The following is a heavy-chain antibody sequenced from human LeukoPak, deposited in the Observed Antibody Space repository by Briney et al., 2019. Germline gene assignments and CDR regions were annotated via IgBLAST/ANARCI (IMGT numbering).Heavy chain of an antibody. CDR2: IYYSGST. D-gene: IGHD5-12*01. CDR3: ARAGNGGYGDDAVDI. Sequence: SETLSLTCTVSGGSISSGGYYWSWIRQHPGKGLEWIGYIYYSGSTYYNPSLKSRVTISVDTSKNQFSLKLSSVAAADTAMYYCARAGNGGYGDDAVDIWGRGTMVTVSP. V-gene: IGHV4-31*03. J-gene: IGHJ3*02. CDR1: GGSISSGGYY.